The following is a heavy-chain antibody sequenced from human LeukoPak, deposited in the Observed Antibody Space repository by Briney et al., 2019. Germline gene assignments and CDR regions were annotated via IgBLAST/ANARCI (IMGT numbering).Heavy chain of an antibody. Sequence: GGSLRLSCAASGFTVSRNYMSWVRQAPGKGLEWVAVIYSTYSTYYSDSLKGRFTISRDNSKNTLYLQMNSPRAEDTAVYYCARGQWLEYLFGNWGQGTLVTVSS. D-gene: IGHD6-19*01. J-gene: IGHJ4*02. CDR2: IYSTYST. V-gene: IGHV3-53*01. CDR1: GFTVSRNY. CDR3: ARGQWLEYLFGN.